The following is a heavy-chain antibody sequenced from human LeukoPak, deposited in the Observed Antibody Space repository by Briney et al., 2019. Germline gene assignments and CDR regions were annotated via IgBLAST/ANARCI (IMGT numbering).Heavy chain of an antibody. CDR3: ASSVKVDAAMGDAFDI. CDR2: IIPIFGTA. J-gene: IGHJ3*02. CDR1: GGTFSSYA. V-gene: IGHV1-69*13. Sequence: SVKVSCKASGGTFSSYAISWVRQAPGQGLEWMGGIIPIFGTANYAQKFQGRVTITADESPSTAYMELSSLRSEDTAVYYCASSVKVDAAMGDAFDIWGQGTMVTVSS. D-gene: IGHD5-18*01.